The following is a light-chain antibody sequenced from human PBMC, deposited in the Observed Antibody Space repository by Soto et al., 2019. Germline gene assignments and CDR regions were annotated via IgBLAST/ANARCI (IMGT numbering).Light chain of an antibody. Sequence: QSALTQTASVSGSPGQSITISSTGTSSDVGGYNFVSWYQQHPGKAPKVVIYEVSNRPSGISSRFSGSKSGNTASLTISGLQAEDEADYYCISYTTTNTYVFGTGTKVTVL. CDR2: EVS. V-gene: IGLV2-14*01. CDR1: SSDVGGYNF. CDR3: ISYTTTNTYV. J-gene: IGLJ1*01.